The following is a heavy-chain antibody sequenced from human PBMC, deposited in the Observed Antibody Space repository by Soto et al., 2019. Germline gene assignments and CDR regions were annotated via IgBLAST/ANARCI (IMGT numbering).Heavy chain of an antibody. CDR1: GGSISGTTYS. V-gene: IGHV4-30-2*01. CDR3: ARGQGAAAGHSNFDY. J-gene: IGHJ4*02. CDR2: IYDSGNT. Sequence: PSEPLSLTCAVSGGSISGTTYSWSWIRQPPGKGLEWIGYIYDSGNTYYNPSLKSQFSISVDRSKNQFSLKLSSVTAADTAVYYCARGQGAAAGHSNFDYWGQGALVTVSS. D-gene: IGHD6-13*01.